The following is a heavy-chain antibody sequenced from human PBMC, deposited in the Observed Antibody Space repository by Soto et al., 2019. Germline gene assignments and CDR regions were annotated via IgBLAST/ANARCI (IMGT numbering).Heavy chain of an antibody. CDR1: GGTFSNYA. Sequence: GASVKVSCKVSGGTFSNYAIDWVRLAPGQGLEWMGGIVPICGTTYYAQKFQGRVTMTRDMSTSTAYMELSSLRSEDTAVYYCAAGGSSGPGYWGQGTLVTVSS. CDR3: AAGGSSGPGY. D-gene: IGHD2-15*01. J-gene: IGHJ4*02. CDR2: IVPICGTT. V-gene: IGHV1-69*05.